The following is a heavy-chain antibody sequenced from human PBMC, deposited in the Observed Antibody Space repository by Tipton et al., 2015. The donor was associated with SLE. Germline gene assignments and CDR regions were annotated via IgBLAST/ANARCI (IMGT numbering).Heavy chain of an antibody. CDR1: GGSISSSSYY. CDR3: ARDPGNFFDAFDI. V-gene: IGHV4-39*07. Sequence: TLSLTCTVPGGSISSSSYYWGWIRQPPGKGLEWIGSIYYSGSTYYNPSLKSRVTISVDTSKNQFSLKLSSVTAADTAVYYCARDPGNFFDAFDIWGQGTMVTVSA. CDR2: IYYSGST. D-gene: IGHD1-7*01. J-gene: IGHJ3*02.